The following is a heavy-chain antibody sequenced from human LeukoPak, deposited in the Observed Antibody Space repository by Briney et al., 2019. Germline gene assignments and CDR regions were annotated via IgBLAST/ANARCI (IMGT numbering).Heavy chain of an antibody. D-gene: IGHD3-16*01. J-gene: IGHJ4*02. V-gene: IGHV1-69*13. CDR3: ARDFSFGFDY. Sequence: SVKVSCKASGYTFTSYDINWVRQATGQGLEWMGGIIPIFGTANYAQKFQGRVTITADESTSTAYMELSSLRSEDTAVYYCARDFSFGFDYWGQGTLVTVSS. CDR1: GYTFTSYD. CDR2: IIPIFGTA.